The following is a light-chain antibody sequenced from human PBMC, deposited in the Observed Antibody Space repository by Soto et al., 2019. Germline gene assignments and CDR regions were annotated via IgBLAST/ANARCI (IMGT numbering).Light chain of an antibody. J-gene: IGLJ1*01. V-gene: IGLV2-8*01. CDR1: SSDVGGYNY. Sequence: QPALTQPPSASGSPGQSVTISCTGTSSDVGGYNYVSWYQQHPGKAPKLMIYEVSKRPSGVPDRFSGSKSGNTASLTVSGLQAEDEADYYCSSYAGNNRGVFGSGTKLTVL. CDR2: EVS. CDR3: SSYAGNNRGV.